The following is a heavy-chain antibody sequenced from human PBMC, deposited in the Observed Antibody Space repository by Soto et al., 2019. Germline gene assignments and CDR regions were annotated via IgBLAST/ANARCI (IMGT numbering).Heavy chain of an antibody. CDR3: ARDGSPPDYDFWSGEKRLRYGMDV. D-gene: IGHD3-3*01. CDR2: IIPIFGTA. V-gene: IGHV1-69*06. J-gene: IGHJ6*02. CDR1: GGTFSSYA. Sequence: GXSVKVSCKASGGTFSSYAISWVRQAPGQGLEWMGGIIPIFGTANYAQKFQGRVTITADKSTSTAYMELSSLRSEDTAVYYCARDGSPPDYDFWSGEKRLRYGMDVWGQGTTVTVSS.